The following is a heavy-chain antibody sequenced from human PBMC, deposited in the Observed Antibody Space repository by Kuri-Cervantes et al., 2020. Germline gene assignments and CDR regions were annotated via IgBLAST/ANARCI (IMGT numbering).Heavy chain of an antibody. Sequence: KISCAASGFTFSSYTISWVRQAPGQGLEWMGRIIPILGIANYAQKFQGRVTITADKSTSTAYMELSSLRSEDTAVYYCARDSAIYCSSTSCYAEKYFQHWGQGTLVTVSS. CDR3: ARDSAIYCSSTSCYAEKYFQH. CDR2: IIPILGIA. CDR1: GFTFSSYT. J-gene: IGHJ1*01. V-gene: IGHV1-69*04. D-gene: IGHD2-2*01.